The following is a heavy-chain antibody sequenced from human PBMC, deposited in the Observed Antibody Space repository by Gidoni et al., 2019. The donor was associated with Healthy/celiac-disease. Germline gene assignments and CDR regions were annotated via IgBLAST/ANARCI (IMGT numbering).Heavy chain of an antibody. D-gene: IGHD3-22*01. V-gene: IGHV4-4*02. CDR3: ASAPDSSGSSEVDY. J-gene: IGHJ4*02. CDR2: IYHSGST. Sequence: QVQLQESGPGLVKPSGTLSLPCAVSGGSIRSSNWWSWVRQPPGKGLEWIGEIYHSGSTNYNPSLKSRVTISVDKSKNQFSLKLSSVTAADTAVYYCASAPDSSGSSEVDYWGQGTLVTVSS. CDR1: GGSIRSSNW.